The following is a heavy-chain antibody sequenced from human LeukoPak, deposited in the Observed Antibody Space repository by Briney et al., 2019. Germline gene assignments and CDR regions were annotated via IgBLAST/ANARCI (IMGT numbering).Heavy chain of an antibody. J-gene: IGHJ4*02. CDR1: GFTFSSYW. CDR2: IKQDGSEK. Sequence: GGSLRLSCAASGFTFSSYWMSWVRQAPGKGLEWVTNIKQDGSEKYYVDSVKGRFTISRDNAKNSLYLQMNSLRAEDTAVYYCARVRYSSSWDFDYWGQGTLVTVSS. D-gene: IGHD6-13*01. CDR3: ARVRYSSSWDFDY. V-gene: IGHV3-7*03.